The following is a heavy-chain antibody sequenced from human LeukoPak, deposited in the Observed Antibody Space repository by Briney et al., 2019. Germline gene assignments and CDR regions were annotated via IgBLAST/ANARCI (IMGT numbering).Heavy chain of an antibody. V-gene: IGHV4-30-4*01. CDR1: GGSISSGDYY. D-gene: IGHD6-13*01. J-gene: IGHJ3*02. Sequence: SQTLSLTCTVSGGSISSGDYYWSWIRQPPGKGLEWIGYIYYSGSTYYNPSLKSRVTISVDTSKNQFSLKLSSVTAADTAVYYCARVPAGTNAFDIWGQGTMVTVSS. CDR3: ARVPAGTNAFDI. CDR2: IYYSGST.